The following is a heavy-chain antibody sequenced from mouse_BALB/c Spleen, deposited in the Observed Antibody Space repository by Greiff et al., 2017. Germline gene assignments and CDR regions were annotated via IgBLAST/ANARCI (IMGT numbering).Heavy chain of an antibody. Sequence: EVQLQQSGPELVKPGASVKISCKASGYTFTDYNMHWVKQSHGKSLEWIGYIYPYNGGTGYNQKFKSKATLTVDNSSSTAYMELRSLTSEDSAVYYCARGYYGNSFAYWGQGTLVTVSA. J-gene: IGHJ3*01. CDR3: ARGYYGNSFAY. CDR2: IYPYNGGT. V-gene: IGHV1S29*02. CDR1: GYTFTDYN. D-gene: IGHD2-1*01.